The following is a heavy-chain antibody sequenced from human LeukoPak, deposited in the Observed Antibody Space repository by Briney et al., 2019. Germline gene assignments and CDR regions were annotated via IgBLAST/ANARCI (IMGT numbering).Heavy chain of an antibody. CDR1: GYSFTSYW. D-gene: IGHD3-3*01. CDR2: IYLGDSDT. J-gene: IGHJ4*02. V-gene: IGHV5-51*01. Sequence: GESLKISCKGSGYSFTSYWIGWVRQMPGKGLEWMGIIYLGDSDTRYSPSFQGQVTISVDKSISTAYLQWNSLKASDTAIYYCARGLWSGYNYFDYWGQGTLVIVSS. CDR3: ARGLWSGYNYFDY.